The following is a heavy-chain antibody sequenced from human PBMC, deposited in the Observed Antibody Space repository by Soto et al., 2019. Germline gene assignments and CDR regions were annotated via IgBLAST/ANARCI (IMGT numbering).Heavy chain of an antibody. D-gene: IGHD5-12*01. J-gene: IGHJ4*02. CDR1: GYTFTSYY. CDR3: AKGSALDSGSSNPLPNDD. V-gene: IGHV1-2*07. Sequence: GXSVKVSCKTSGYTFTSYYIHLVRQAPGQGLEWMGWINANSGATEYAHNFQDRVTLTRDTSLSTAYMELSSLSSDDTAMYYCAKGSALDSGSSNPLPNDDWGQGTLVTVSS. CDR2: INANSGAT.